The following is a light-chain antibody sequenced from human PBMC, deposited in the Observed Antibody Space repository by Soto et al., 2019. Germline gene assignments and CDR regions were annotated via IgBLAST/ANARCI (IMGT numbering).Light chain of an antibody. CDR1: QSVSSW. V-gene: IGKV1-5*03. Sequence: DIQVTQSPSTLSASVGDRVTITCRASQSVSSWLAWYQQKPGKAPKLLIYKASTLESGVPSRFSGSGSGTEFTLTSSSLQPDDFATYYCQQYNTYWTFGQGTKVEIK. J-gene: IGKJ1*01. CDR3: QQYNTYWT. CDR2: KAS.